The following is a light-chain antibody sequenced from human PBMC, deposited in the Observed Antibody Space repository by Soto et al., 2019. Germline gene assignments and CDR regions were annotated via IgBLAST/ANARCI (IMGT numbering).Light chain of an antibody. V-gene: IGKV3-11*01. CDR2: DAS. J-gene: IGKJ2*01. CDR1: QSVSSY. CDR3: QQRSNWPQEYT. Sequence: EIVLTQSPATLSLSPGERATLSCRASQSVSSYLAWYQQKPGQAPRLLIYDASNRATGIPARFSGSGSGTDFTVTISSLEPEDFAVYDCQQRSNWPQEYTFGQGTKLEIK.